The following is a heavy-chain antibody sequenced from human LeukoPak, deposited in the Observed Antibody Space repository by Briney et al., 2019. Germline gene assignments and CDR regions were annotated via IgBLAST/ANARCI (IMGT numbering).Heavy chain of an antibody. J-gene: IGHJ4*02. CDR3: ARSEWLASFDY. Sequence: SETLSLTCTVSGGSISSSSYYWSWIRQPPGKGLEWIGYIYYSGSTNYKPSLKSRLTISADTSKNQFSLKLNSVTAADTAVYYCARSEWLASFDYWGQGTLVTVSS. V-gene: IGHV4-61*05. CDR2: IYYSGST. CDR1: GGSISSSSYY. D-gene: IGHD6-19*01.